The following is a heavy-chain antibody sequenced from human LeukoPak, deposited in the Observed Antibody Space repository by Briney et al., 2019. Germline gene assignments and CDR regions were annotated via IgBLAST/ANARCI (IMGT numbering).Heavy chain of an antibody. V-gene: IGHV4-4*07. Sequence: SETLSLTCTVSGGSISNYYWSWIRQPAGEGLEWIGRTYSSGSTNYNPSLKSRVTISVDTSKNQFSLNLSSVTAADTAVYYCARDRLVVVSAALKNYYYYYMDVWGKGTTVTVSS. CDR1: GGSISNYY. D-gene: IGHD2-2*01. J-gene: IGHJ6*03. CDR2: TYSSGST. CDR3: ARDRLVVVSAALKNYYYYYMDV.